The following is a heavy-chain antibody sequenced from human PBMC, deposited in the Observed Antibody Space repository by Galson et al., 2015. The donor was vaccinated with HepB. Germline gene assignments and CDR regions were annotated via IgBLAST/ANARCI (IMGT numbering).Heavy chain of an antibody. D-gene: IGHD1-26*01. CDR1: GYTFTSYD. CDR2: INANNGNT. Sequence: SVKVSCKASGYTFTSYDMHWVRQAPGQRLEWMGWINANNGNTKYSQKFQGRVTMTSDTSVSTAYMELSRLRSDDTAVYYCARVSGCYLYWSFDCWGQGTLVTVSS. CDR3: ARVSGCYLYWSFDC. V-gene: IGHV1-3*01. J-gene: IGHJ4*02.